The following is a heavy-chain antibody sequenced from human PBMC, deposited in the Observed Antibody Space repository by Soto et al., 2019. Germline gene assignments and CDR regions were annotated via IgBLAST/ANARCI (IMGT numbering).Heavy chain of an antibody. CDR2: ISGSGGST. D-gene: IGHD3-9*01. J-gene: IGHJ4*02. CDR3: AKDTEKLRYFDWLADY. CDR1: GFTFSSYA. Sequence: GGSLRLSCAASGFTFSSYAMSWVRQAPGKGLEWVSAISGSGGSTYYADSVKGRFTISRDNSKNTLYLQMNSLRAEDTAVYYCAKDTEKLRYFDWLADYWGQGTLVTVSS. V-gene: IGHV3-23*01.